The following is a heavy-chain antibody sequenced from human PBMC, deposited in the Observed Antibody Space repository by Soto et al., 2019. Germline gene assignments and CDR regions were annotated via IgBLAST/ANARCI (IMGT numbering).Heavy chain of an antibody. V-gene: IGHV3-30*18. J-gene: IGHJ5*02. Sequence: PGGSLRLSCAASVFTFSSYGMHWVRQAPGKGLEWVAAISYDGSNKYYADSVKGRFTISRDNSKNTLYLQMNSLRAEDTAVYYCAKDKVERRNGWFDPWGQGTLVTVSS. CDR3: AKDKVERRNGWFDP. CDR1: VFTFSSYG. CDR2: ISYDGSNK. D-gene: IGHD1-1*01.